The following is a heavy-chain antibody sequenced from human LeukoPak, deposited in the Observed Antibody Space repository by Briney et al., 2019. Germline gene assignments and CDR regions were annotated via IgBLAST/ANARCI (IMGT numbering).Heavy chain of an antibody. J-gene: IGHJ3*02. V-gene: IGHV4-34*01. CDR1: GVSFSGYD. Sequence: AETLTLTCAVYGVSFSGYDWSWIRQPPGKGLEWIGEINHSGSTNYNPSLKSRVTISVDTSKNQFSLKLSSVTAADTAVYYCARVKGRVVVVNRAFDIWGQGTMVTVSS. CDR3: ARVKGRVVVVNRAFDI. D-gene: IGHD2-21*01. CDR2: INHSGST.